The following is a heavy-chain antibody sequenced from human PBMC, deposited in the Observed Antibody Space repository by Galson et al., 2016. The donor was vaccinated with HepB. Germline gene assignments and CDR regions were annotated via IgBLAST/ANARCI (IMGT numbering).Heavy chain of an antibody. J-gene: IGHJ3*02. V-gene: IGHV4-4*02. Sequence: ETLSLTCAVSGGSFSNSNWWSWVRQPPGKGLEWIGEVYHSGSTNYNPSLKSRVTISPDKSKNQFSLKLTSVTAADTAVYYCARGASVVVSDDFNGFDIWGQGTMVTVSS. CDR3: ARGASVVVSDDFNGFDI. D-gene: IGHD2-21*02. CDR1: GGSFSNSNW. CDR2: VYHSGST.